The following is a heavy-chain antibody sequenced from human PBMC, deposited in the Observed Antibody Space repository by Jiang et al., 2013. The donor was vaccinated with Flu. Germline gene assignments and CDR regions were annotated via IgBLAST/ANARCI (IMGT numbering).Heavy chain of an antibody. J-gene: IGHJ6*03. CDR3: ARGLVDYHMDV. CDR1: GGSISSYY. Sequence: GPGLVKPSETLSLTCTVSGGSISSYYWTWIRQPPGKGLEWIGFIYYSGTTHYDPSLKSRVTISVDTSKNQFSMKLRSVTAADTAVYYCARGLVDYHMDVWGQRDHGHRLL. CDR2: IYYSGTT. V-gene: IGHV4-59*01.